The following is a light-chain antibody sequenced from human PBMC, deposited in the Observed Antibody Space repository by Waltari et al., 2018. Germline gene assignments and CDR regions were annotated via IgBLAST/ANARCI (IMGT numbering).Light chain of an antibody. CDR3: SSYAGSNNFVV. CDR1: SSAVGDYKY. V-gene: IGLV2-8*01. CDR2: EVS. J-gene: IGLJ2*01. Sequence: QSALTQSPSASGSPGQSVTISCTGISSAVGDYKYVSWYQQHPGKAPKVMIYEVSKRPSGVPDRFSGSKSGNTASLTVSGLQAEDEADYYCSSYAGSNNFVVFGGGTKLTVL.